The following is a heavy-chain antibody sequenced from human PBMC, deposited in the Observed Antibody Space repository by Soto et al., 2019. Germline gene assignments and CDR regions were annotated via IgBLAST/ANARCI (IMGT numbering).Heavy chain of an antibody. V-gene: IGHV4-30-2*01. CDR1: GGSISSGGYS. CDR3: ARALGIAAAGTFWYFDL. Sequence: PSETLSLTCAVSGGSISSGGYSWSWIRQPPGKGLEWIGYIYHSGSTYYNPSLKSRVTISVDRSKNQFSLKLSSVTAADTAVYNCARALGIAAAGTFWYFDLWGRGTLVTVSS. D-gene: IGHD6-13*01. CDR2: IYHSGST. J-gene: IGHJ2*01.